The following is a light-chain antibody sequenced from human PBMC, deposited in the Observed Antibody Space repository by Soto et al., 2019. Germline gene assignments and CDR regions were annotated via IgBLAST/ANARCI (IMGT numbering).Light chain of an antibody. J-gene: IGKJ5*01. Sequence: AIRITESPSSLSSSVGDRVTITCRASQGIRNDLGWYQQKPGKAPKLLIYAASSLQSGVPSRFSGSGSGTDFTLTISSLQPEDFATYYCLQDYNYPITFGQGTRLEIK. CDR3: LQDYNYPIT. V-gene: IGKV1-6*01. CDR1: QGIRND. CDR2: AAS.